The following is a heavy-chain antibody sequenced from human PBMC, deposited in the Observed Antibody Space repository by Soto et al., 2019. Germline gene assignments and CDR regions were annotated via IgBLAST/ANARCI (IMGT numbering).Heavy chain of an antibody. CDR1: GSSISSYY. CDR2: IYYSGST. Sequence: QVQLQESGPGLVKPSETLSLTCTVSGSSISSYYWSWIRQPPGKGLEWIGYIYYSGSTNYNPSLKSRVTISVDTSQNQFSLKLSSVTAADTAVYYCARHLGCSGGSCYSTFDYWGQGTLVTVSS. D-gene: IGHD2-15*01. CDR3: ARHLGCSGGSCYSTFDY. J-gene: IGHJ4*02. V-gene: IGHV4-59*08.